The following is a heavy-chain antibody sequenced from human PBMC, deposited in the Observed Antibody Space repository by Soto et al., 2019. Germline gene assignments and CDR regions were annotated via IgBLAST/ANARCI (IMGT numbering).Heavy chain of an antibody. CDR3: ARDHVEMATSDAFDI. V-gene: IGHV1-46*01. J-gene: IGHJ3*02. CDR2: INPSGGST. Sequence: GASVKVCCKASGDTFTSYYMHWVRQAPGQGLEWMGIINPSGGSTSYAQKFQGRVTMTRDTSTSTVYMELSSLRSEDTAVYYCARDHVEMATSDAFDIWGQGTMVTVSS. CDR1: GDTFTSYY. D-gene: IGHD5-12*01.